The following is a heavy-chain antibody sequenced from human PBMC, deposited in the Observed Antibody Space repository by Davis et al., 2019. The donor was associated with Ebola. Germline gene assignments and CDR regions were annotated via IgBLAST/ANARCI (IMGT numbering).Heavy chain of an antibody. CDR1: GFTFSSYG. CDR3: ARDSSSSGWYDPSAEYLQH. D-gene: IGHD6-19*01. Sequence: GESLKISCAASGFTFSSYGMHWVRQAPGKGLEWVAVISYDGSNKYYADSVKGRFTISRDNAKNSLYLQMNSLRAEDTAVYYCARDSSSSGWYDPSAEYLQHWGQGTLVTVSS. J-gene: IGHJ1*01. CDR2: ISYDGSNK. V-gene: IGHV3-30*03.